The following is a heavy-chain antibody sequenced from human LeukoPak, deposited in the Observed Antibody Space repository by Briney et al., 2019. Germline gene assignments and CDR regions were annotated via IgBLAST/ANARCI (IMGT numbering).Heavy chain of an antibody. Sequence: SETLSLTCAVSGGSVSRSNWWNWVRQPPGKGLEWIGEIHHSGSTNYNPSLKSRVTISVDTSKNQFSLKLSSVTAADTAVYYCAREGWYYYDSSGENAFDIWGQGTMVTVSS. CDR2: IHHSGST. CDR3: AREGWYYYDSSGENAFDI. D-gene: IGHD3-22*01. V-gene: IGHV4-4*02. CDR1: GGSVSRSNW. J-gene: IGHJ3*02.